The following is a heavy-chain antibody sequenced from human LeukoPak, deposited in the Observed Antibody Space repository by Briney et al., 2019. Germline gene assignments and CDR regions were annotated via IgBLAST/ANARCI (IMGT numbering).Heavy chain of an antibody. V-gene: IGHV4-34*01. CDR1: GGSFSGYY. Sequence: SETLSLTCAVYGGSFSGYYWSWIRQPPGKGLEWIGEINHSGSTNYNPSLKSRVTISVDTSKNQFSLKLSSVTAADTAVYYCGRRGGGDIVVVPAAIPFDYWGQGTLVTVSS. CDR3: GRRGGGDIVVVPAAIPFDY. CDR2: INHSGST. J-gene: IGHJ4*02. D-gene: IGHD2-2*01.